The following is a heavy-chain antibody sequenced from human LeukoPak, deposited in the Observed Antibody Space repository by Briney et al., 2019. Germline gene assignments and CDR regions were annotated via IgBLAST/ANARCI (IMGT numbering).Heavy chain of an antibody. J-gene: IGHJ5*02. CDR3: ARGRGVYGGNSGVWFDP. CDR2: IYYSGST. CDR1: GGSISSYY. Sequence: SETLSLTCTVSGGSISSYYWSWIRQPPGKGLEWIGYIYYSGSTNYNPSLKSRVTISVDTSKNQFSLKLSSVTAADTAVYYCARGRGVYGGNSGVWFDPWGQGTLVTVSS. V-gene: IGHV4-59*12. D-gene: IGHD4-23*01.